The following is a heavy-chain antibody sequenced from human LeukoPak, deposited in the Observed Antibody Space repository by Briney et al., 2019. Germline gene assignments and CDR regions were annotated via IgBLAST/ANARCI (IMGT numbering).Heavy chain of an antibody. Sequence: GGSLRLSCAASGFTFDKAWMTWVRQAPGKGLEWVGRIKSKIHGGTIDYAAPVKVRFTISRDDSENTVYLQMSSLRTEDTAMYYCTKSPVPGIDYWGQGIQVTVSS. CDR1: GFTFDKAW. J-gene: IGHJ4*02. CDR3: TKSPVPGIDY. V-gene: IGHV3-15*01. D-gene: IGHD6-19*01. CDR2: IKSKIHGGTI.